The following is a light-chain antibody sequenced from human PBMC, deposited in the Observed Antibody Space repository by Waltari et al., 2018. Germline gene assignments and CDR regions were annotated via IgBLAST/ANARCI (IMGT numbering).Light chain of an antibody. CDR3: QQYYNWPPWT. J-gene: IGKJ1*01. Sequence: EIVITQSPATLSVSPGERATLSCRASQSVRIKLAWYPQKPGQGPRLLIYDASTRPTGIPARFSGSGSGTEFTLTISGMQSEDSAVYYCQQYYNWPPWTFGQGTKVEIK. CDR1: QSVRIK. V-gene: IGKV3-15*01. CDR2: DAS.